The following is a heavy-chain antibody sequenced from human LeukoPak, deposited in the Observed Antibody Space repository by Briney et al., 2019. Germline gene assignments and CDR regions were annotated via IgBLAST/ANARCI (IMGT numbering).Heavy chain of an antibody. CDR3: ARDRSCGGYSYGCDPYYFDY. V-gene: IGHV4-31*03. D-gene: IGHD5-18*01. Sequence: PSQTLSLTCTVSGGSISSGGYYWSWIRQHPGKGLEWIGYIYYSGSTYYNPSLKSRVTISVDTSKNQFSLKLSSVTAADTAVYYCARDRSCGGYSYGCDPYYFDYWGQGTLVTVSS. CDR2: IYYSGST. J-gene: IGHJ4*02. CDR1: GGSISSGGYY.